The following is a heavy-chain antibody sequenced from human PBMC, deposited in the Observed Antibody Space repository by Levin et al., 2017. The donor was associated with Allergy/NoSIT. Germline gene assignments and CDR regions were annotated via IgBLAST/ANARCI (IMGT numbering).Heavy chain of an antibody. V-gene: IGHV3-30*18. CDR2: ISYDGSNK. CDR1: GFTFSSYG. D-gene: IGHD6-13*01. Sequence: GGSLRLSCAASGFTFSSYGMHWVRQAPGKGLEWVAVISYDGSNKYYADSVKGRFTISRDNSKNTLYLQMNSLRAEDTAVYYCAKLAIAAAGDDAFDIWGQGTMVTVSS. J-gene: IGHJ3*02. CDR3: AKLAIAAAGDDAFDI.